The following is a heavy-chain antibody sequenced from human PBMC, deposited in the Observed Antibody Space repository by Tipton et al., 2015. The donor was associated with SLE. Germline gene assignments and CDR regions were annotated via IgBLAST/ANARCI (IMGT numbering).Heavy chain of an antibody. CDR2: IYYSGST. J-gene: IGHJ3*02. CDR3: ARDGDGGSGSYDAFDI. Sequence: TLSLTCTVSGGSISSHYWSWIRQPPGKGLEWIGDIYYSGSTNYNPPPKSRVTISVDTSKNQFSLKLSSVTAADTAVYYCARDGDGGSGSYDAFDIWGQGTMVTVSS. CDR1: GGSISSHY. V-gene: IGHV4-59*11. D-gene: IGHD3-10*01.